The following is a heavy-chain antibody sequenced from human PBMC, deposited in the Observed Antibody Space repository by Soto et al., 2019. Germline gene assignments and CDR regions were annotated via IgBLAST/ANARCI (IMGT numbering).Heavy chain of an antibody. Sequence: SETLSLTCTVSGDSISGFHLHWIRQPPGKGLQWIGYIYSSGSTMYNPSLKSRVTMSVDTSQNQFSLKLNSVTAADTAVYYCGRDLGGYYWFDPWGQGTLVTVS. CDR1: GDSISGFH. D-gene: IGHD5-12*01. J-gene: IGHJ5*02. V-gene: IGHV4-59*01. CDR2: IYSSGST. CDR3: GRDLGGYYWFDP.